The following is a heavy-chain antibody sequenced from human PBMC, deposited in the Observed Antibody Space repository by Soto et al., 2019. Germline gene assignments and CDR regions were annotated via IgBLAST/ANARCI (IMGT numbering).Heavy chain of an antibody. J-gene: IGHJ4*02. CDR3: AKVDGFLWFELDS. Sequence: PGGSLRLSCAASGFTFSSFAMSWFRQAPGKGLEWVSAISASGDGTYYADSVKGRFTISRDNSKNTLYLQMSSLRAEDTAVYYCAKVDGFLWFELDSWGQGTLVTVSS. D-gene: IGHD3-10*01. CDR2: ISASGDGT. V-gene: IGHV3-23*01. CDR1: GFTFSSFA.